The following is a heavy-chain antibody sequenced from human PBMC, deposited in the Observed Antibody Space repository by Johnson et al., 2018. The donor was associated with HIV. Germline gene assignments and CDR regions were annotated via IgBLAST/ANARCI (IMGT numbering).Heavy chain of an antibody. V-gene: IGHV3-30*02. J-gene: IGHJ3*02. Sequence: QVQLVESGGGVVQPGRSLRLSCAASGFTFSSYGMHWVRQAPGKGLEWVAFIRYDGSIQYYADSVQGRFTISRDNSKNTLYLQMHSLRLEDTAVYYCARGRSGILILDDAFDIWGQGTMVTVSS. CDR3: ARGRSGILILDDAFDI. CDR2: IRYDGSIQ. CDR1: GFTFSSYG. D-gene: IGHD1-14*01.